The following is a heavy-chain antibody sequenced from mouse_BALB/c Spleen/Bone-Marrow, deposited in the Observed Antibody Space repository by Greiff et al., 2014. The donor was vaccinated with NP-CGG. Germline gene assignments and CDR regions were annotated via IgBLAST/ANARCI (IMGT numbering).Heavy chain of an antibody. D-gene: IGHD6-1*01. J-gene: IGHJ2*01. CDR3: ARSHRGYYFDY. Sequence: QVQLKESGPGLVQPSQSLSITCTVSGFSLTTYGVHWVRQSPGKGLEWLGVIWNGGSTDYNAAFISRLSISKDNSKSQVFFKMNSLQANDTAIYYCARSHRGYYFDYWGQGTTLTVSS. V-gene: IGHV2-2*02. CDR2: IWNGGST. CDR1: GFSLTTYG.